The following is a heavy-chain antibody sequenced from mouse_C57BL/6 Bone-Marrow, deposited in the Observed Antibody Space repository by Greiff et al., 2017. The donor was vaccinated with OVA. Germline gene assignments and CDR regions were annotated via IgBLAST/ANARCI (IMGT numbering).Heavy chain of an antibody. CDR1: GYTFTDYE. Sequence: QVHVKQSGAELVRPGASVTLSCKASGYTFTDYEMHWVKQTPVHGLEWIGAIDPETGGTAYNQKFKGKAILTADKSSSTAYMELRSLTSEDSAVYYCTRHYDYDRGFAYWGQGTLVTVSA. D-gene: IGHD2-4*01. CDR2: IDPETGGT. J-gene: IGHJ3*01. CDR3: TRHYDYDRGFAY. V-gene: IGHV1-15*01.